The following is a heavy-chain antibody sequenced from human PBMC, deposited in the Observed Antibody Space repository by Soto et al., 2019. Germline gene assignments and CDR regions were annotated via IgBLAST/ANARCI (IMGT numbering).Heavy chain of an antibody. CDR2: IKTDGSST. J-gene: IGHJ4*02. CDR3: AKREGNTYGLFH. D-gene: IGHD3-10*01. Sequence: EVQLVEAGGGLVQPGGSLRLPCAASGFSFSSHWIHWVRQAPGKGLVWVSRIKTDGSSTDYADSVKGRFTISRDNAKNTLYLQMNSLSAEDTAVYYCAKREGNTYGLFHWGQGTLVTVSS. CDR1: GFSFSSHW. V-gene: IGHV3-74*01.